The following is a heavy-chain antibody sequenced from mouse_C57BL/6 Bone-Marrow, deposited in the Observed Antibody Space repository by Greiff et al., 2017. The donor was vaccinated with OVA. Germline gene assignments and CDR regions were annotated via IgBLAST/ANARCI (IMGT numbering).Heavy chain of an antibody. CDR3: ARLTAQATWFAY. Sequence: EVQLQESGGGLVQPGGSLKLSCAASGFTFSDYYMYWVRQTPEKRLEWVAYISNGGGSTSSPDTVKGRFTISRDNAKTTLYRQMSRLKSEDTAMYYCARLTAQATWFAYWGQGTLVTVSA. V-gene: IGHV5-12*01. CDR1: GFTFSDYY. J-gene: IGHJ3*01. D-gene: IGHD3-2*02. CDR2: ISNGGGST.